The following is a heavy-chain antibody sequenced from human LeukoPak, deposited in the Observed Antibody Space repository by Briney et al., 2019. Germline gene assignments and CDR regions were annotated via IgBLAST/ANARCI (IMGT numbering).Heavy chain of an antibody. D-gene: IGHD3-16*02. CDR1: GGSISSGGYY. V-gene: IGHV4-31*03. Sequence: SQTLSLTCTVSGGSISSGGYYWSWIRQHPGKGLEGIGYIYYSGSTYYNPSLKSRVTISVDTSKNQFSLQLSSVTAADTAVYYCARDRDYDYIWGTYRVFDYWGQGTLVTVSS. CDR3: ARDRDYDYIWGTYRVFDY. CDR2: IYYSGST. J-gene: IGHJ4*02.